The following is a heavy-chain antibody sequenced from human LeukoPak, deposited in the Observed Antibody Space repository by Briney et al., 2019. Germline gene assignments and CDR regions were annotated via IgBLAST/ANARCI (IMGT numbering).Heavy chain of an antibody. V-gene: IGHV3-48*04. Sequence: GGSLRLSCAASGFTFSSYSMNWVRQAPGKGLEWVSYISSSSSTIYYADSVKGRFTISRDNAKNSLYLQMNSLRAEDTAVYYCAKAKYYYDSHYYFDYWGQGTLVTVSS. CDR2: ISSSSSTI. D-gene: IGHD3-22*01. CDR1: GFTFSSYS. CDR3: AKAKYYYDSHYYFDY. J-gene: IGHJ4*02.